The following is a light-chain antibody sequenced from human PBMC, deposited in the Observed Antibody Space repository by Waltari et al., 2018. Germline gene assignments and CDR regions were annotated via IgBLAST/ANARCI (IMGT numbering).Light chain of an antibody. CDR2: GAS. CDR3: QQYGTSPPWT. Sequence: EIVLTQSPGTPSLSPGERATLSCRTSQSVASYYIAWYQQKPGQAPRLLIYGASSRTTGIPDRFSGGGSGTDFTLTITRLEPEDFAVYYCQQYGTSPPWTFGQGTKVEVK. CDR1: QSVASYY. J-gene: IGKJ1*01. V-gene: IGKV3-20*01.